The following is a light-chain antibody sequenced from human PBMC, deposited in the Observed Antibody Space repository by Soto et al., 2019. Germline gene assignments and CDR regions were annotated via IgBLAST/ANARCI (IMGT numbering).Light chain of an antibody. CDR2: EVY. CDR1: QSPLHSDGKTY. V-gene: IGKV2D-29*01. J-gene: IGKJ1*01. Sequence: DIVMTQTPLYSTVILGQPASMSCKTSQSPLHSDGKTYLYWYLQRPGQPPQLLIYEVYNRLSEVQDRFSGSGSGTDFTLKIRRVEAEDVGIYYCLQTKQLPVTFGQGTKVDIK. CDR3: LQTKQLPVT.